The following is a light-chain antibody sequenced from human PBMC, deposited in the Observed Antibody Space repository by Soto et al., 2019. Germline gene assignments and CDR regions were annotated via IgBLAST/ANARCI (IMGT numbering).Light chain of an antibody. J-gene: IGKJ2*01. V-gene: IGKV1-12*01. Sequence: DIQMTQSPSSVSASVGDRVTITCRASQGISTWLAWYQQKPGKVPKLLIYGASSLQTGVPSRFSGSGSRTDFTLTISSLQAEDFATYYCQQASSLPHTFGQGTKLEIK. CDR3: QQASSLPHT. CDR1: QGISTW. CDR2: GAS.